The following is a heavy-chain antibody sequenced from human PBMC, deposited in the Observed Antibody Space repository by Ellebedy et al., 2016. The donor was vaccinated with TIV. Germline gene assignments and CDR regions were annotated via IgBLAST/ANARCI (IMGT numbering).Heavy chain of an antibody. CDR3: ARGPLRYFDWVYYYHGMDV. V-gene: IGHV4-59*08. D-gene: IGHD3-9*01. J-gene: IGHJ6*02. CDR1: GCSISSYD. Sequence: MPGGSLRLSCTVSGCSISSYDWSWIRQPPGKGLEWSGYIYYSGSNNYKPSLKSRVTISVDTSNNQFSLKLSSVTAAETAVYYCARGPLRYFDWVYYYHGMDVWGQGTTVTVSS. CDR2: IYYSGSN.